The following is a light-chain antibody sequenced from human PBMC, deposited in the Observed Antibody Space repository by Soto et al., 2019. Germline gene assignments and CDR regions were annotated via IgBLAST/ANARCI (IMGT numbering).Light chain of an antibody. J-gene: IGLJ3*02. Sequence: QSALTQPRSVSGSPGQSVTISCTGTSSDVGGYNYVSWYQQHPGKAPKLVIYDVSKRPSGVPDRFSGSKSANTASLTISGFQAADEGDSYCCSYAGNSLWVFGGGTALTVL. CDR2: DVS. V-gene: IGLV2-11*01. CDR1: SSDVGGYNY. CDR3: CSYAGNSLWV.